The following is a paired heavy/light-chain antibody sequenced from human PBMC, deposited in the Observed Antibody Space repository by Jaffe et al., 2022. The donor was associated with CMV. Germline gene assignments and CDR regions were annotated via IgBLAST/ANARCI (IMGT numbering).Heavy chain of an antibody. CDR1: GGSISNSVYY. CDR3: ATTGYIYGNGYDY. D-gene: IGHD5-18*01. J-gene: IGHJ4*02. V-gene: IGHV4-39*01. Sequence: QLQLQESGPGLVKPSETLSLTCTVSGGSISNSVYYWGWVRQPPGKGLQWIGNIFYTGTIHYNPSLKSRVTISVDTSKNQFSLRLSSLTAADTGIYYCATTGYIYGNGYDYWGQGTLVTVSS. CDR2: IFYTGTI.
Light chain of an antibody. CDR3: LQGTHWPIYT. V-gene: IGKV2-30*02. Sequence: DVVMTQSPLSLPVTLGQPASISCRSSQSLVHSDGNTYLNWFQQRPGQSPRRLLYKVSNRDSGVPDRFSGSGSGTDFTLKISRVEAEDVGIYYCLQGTHWPIYTFGQGTKLEIK. CDR2: KVS. J-gene: IGKJ2*01. CDR1: QSLVHSDGNTY.